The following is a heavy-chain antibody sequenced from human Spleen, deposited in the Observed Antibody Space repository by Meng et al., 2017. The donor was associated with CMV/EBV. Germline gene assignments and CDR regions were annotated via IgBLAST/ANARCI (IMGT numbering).Heavy chain of an antibody. CDR3: AKGSDFRSHYYYGMDV. V-gene: IGHV3-7*03. J-gene: IGHJ6*02. Sequence: GESLKISCAASGFTFSTYLMSWVRQAPGKGLEWVANIKQDGTEKYYVDSVKGRFTVSRDNAKNSLCLQMNSLRAEDTALYYCAKGSDFRSHYYYGMDVWGQGTTVTVSS. D-gene: IGHD2/OR15-2a*01. CDR2: IKQDGTEK. CDR1: GFTFSTYL.